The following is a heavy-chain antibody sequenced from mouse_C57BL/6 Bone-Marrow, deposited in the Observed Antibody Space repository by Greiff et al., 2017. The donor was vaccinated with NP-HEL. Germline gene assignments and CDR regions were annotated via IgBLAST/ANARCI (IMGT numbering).Heavy chain of an antibody. Sequence: EVKLMESGPELVKPGASVKMSCKASGYTFTDYNMHWVKQSHGKSLEWIGYINPNNGGTSYNQKFKGKATLTVNKSSSTAYMELRSLTSEDSAVYYCARKAGYYYGSSPPGFAYWGQGTLVTVSA. J-gene: IGHJ3*01. CDR3: ARKAGYYYGSSPPGFAY. CDR1: GYTFTDYN. CDR2: INPNNGGT. V-gene: IGHV1-22*01. D-gene: IGHD1-1*01.